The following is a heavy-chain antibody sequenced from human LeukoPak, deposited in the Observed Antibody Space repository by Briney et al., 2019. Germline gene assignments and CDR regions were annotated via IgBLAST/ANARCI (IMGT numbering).Heavy chain of an antibody. CDR2: IYYSGST. D-gene: IGHD2-2*01. V-gene: IGHV4-61*01. J-gene: IGHJ6*02. Sequence: SETLSLTCTVSGGSVSSGSYYWSWIRQPPGKGLEWIGYIYYSGSTNYNPSLKSRVTISVDTSKSQFSLDLTSVTAADTAVYYRAGDKGYHGMDVWGQGTAVTVSS. CDR3: AGDKGYHGMDV. CDR1: GGSVSSGSYY.